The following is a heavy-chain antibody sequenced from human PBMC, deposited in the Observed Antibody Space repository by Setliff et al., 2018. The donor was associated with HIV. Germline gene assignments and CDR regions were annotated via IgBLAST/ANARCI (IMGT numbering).Heavy chain of an antibody. CDR1: GYIFSNFA. D-gene: IGHD3-16*02. V-gene: IGHV1-3*01. Sequence: ASVKVSCKASGYIFSNFAMHWVRQVPGPRLEWMGWINAGDGNTKYSQNIQGRVTITRDTSATTVYMELSRLRSEDTAVYYCARDGAYVWGTYRYQGFDHWGQGTLVTSPQ. CDR3: ARDGAYVWGTYRYQGFDH. J-gene: IGHJ4*02. CDR2: INAGDGNT.